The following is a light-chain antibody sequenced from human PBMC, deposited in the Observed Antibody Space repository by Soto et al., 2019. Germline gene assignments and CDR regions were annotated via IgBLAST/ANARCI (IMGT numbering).Light chain of an antibody. J-gene: IGKJ5*01. Sequence: IHVTPSPSPLTASVGDIVPVTCRASQSISSYLNWYHQKPGKAPKLLIYVASSLQGGVPSRFSGSGSGTDFTLTIGSLQPDDFATYYCQQSYSTPITFGQGTRLEIK. CDR2: VAS. CDR1: QSISSY. CDR3: QQSYSTPIT. V-gene: IGKV1-39*01.